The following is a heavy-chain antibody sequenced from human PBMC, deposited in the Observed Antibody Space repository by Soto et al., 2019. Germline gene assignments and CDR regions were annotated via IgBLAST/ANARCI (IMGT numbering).Heavy chain of an antibody. J-gene: IGHJ4*02. D-gene: IGHD6-6*01. CDR2: ISYDGSNK. CDR3: ARDYSSSLDY. Sequence: LRLSCAASGFTFSSYAMHWVRQAPGKGLEWVAVISYDGSNKYYADSVKGRFTISRDNSKNTLYLQMNSLRAEDTAVYYCARDYSSSLDYWGQGTLVIVSS. CDR1: GFTFSSYA. V-gene: IGHV3-30-3*01.